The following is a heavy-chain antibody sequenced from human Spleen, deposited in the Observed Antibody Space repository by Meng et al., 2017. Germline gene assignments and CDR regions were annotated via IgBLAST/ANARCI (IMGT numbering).Heavy chain of an antibody. V-gene: IGHV1-18*01. J-gene: IGHJ1*01. D-gene: IGHD6-19*01. CDR3: AREYAVGLRSLWQH. CDR1: AYTSASYG. CDR2: FVSNADT. Sequence: QAQRLQSGAEGKKPGASVWISCKAFAYTSASYGISWFRQAPGQGLEWMGWFVSNADTYPAQKFQGRVTMTRDTHTSTDFMELRSLTADDRAVYYWAREYAVGLRSLWQHWGQGTLVTVSS.